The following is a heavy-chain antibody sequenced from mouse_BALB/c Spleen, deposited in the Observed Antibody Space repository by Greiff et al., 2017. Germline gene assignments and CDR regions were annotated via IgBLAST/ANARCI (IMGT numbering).Heavy chain of an antibody. J-gene: IGHJ3*01. CDR1: GFTFSSYA. CDR2: ISSGGSYT. Sequence: DVKLVESGGGLVKPGGSLKLSCAASGFTFSSYAMSWVRQSPEKRLEWVAEISSGGSYTYYPDTVTGRFTISRDNAKNTLYLEMSSLRSEDTAMYYCARDRDYDVAYWGQGTLVTVSA. CDR3: ARDRDYDVAY. V-gene: IGHV5-9-4*01. D-gene: IGHD2-4*01.